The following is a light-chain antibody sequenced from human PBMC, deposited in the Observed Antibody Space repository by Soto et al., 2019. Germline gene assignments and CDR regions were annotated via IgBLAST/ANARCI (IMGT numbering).Light chain of an antibody. CDR3: AAWDDSLNAYV. CDR2: SNI. V-gene: IGLV1-44*01. CDR1: SYHIGSHP. Sequence: QSVLTQSPSASVTPGQRITISCAGSSYHIGSHPITWYQHLPGSTPKLLIYSNIHRPSGVPDRFSGSKSGTSASLAVSGLRSEDEADYYCAAWDDSLNAYVFGTGTKLTVL. J-gene: IGLJ1*01.